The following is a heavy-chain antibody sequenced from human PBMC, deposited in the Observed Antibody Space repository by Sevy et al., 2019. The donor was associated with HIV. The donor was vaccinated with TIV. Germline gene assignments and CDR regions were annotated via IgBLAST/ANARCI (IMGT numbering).Heavy chain of an antibody. V-gene: IGHV4-61*01. Sequence: SETLSLTCTVSGDSIDSMSSNYWTWIRQAPGKGLEWIGSIYYNGNTNYNPSLKSRVSLLLNTSINQFSLTLSSVTAADTAVYYCAGRTKYTIFGLTTTNWIDPWGQGTLVTVSS. D-gene: IGHD3-3*01. CDR3: AGRTKYTIFGLTTTNWIDP. CDR1: GDSIDSMSSNY. J-gene: IGHJ5*02. CDR2: IYYNGNT.